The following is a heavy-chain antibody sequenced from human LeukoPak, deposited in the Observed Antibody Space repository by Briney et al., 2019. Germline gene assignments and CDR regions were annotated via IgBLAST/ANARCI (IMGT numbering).Heavy chain of an antibody. Sequence: GRSLRLSCAASGFTFSSYAMHWVRQAPGKGLEWVAVISYDGSNKYYADSVKGRFTISRDNAKNSLYLQMNSLRAEDTAVYYCAREDIAYSSSWYGPFDYWGQGTLVTVSS. V-gene: IGHV3-30-3*01. CDR3: AREDIAYSSSWYGPFDY. J-gene: IGHJ4*02. CDR1: GFTFSSYA. CDR2: ISYDGSNK. D-gene: IGHD6-13*01.